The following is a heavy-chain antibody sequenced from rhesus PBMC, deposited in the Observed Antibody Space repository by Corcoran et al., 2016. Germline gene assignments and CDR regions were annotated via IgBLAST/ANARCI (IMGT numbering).Heavy chain of an antibody. Sequence: EVQLVDSGGGLAKPGGSLRLSCAASGFTFSRSWMNWVRQTPGKGPEWISAINYGGDITYYADSVKGQFTISRDNSKNTLSLQMNSLRGEDTAVYYCAKDDFDYWGQGVLVTVSS. CDR1: GFTFSRSW. J-gene: IGHJ4*01. CDR2: INYGGDIT. V-gene: IGHV3S42*01. CDR3: AKDDFDY.